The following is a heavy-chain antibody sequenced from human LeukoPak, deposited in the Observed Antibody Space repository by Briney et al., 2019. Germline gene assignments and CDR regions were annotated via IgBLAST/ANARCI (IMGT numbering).Heavy chain of an antibody. J-gene: IGHJ4*02. D-gene: IGHD3-10*01. V-gene: IGHV3-23*01. CDR1: GLTFSSSW. Sequence: PGGSLRLSCAASGLTFSSSWLHWVRQAPGKGLEWVSAISGSGGSTYYADSVKGRFTISRDNSKNTLYLQMNSLRAEDTAVYYCAKLWFGETTLYYWGQGTLVTVSS. CDR3: AKLWFGETTLYY. CDR2: ISGSGGST.